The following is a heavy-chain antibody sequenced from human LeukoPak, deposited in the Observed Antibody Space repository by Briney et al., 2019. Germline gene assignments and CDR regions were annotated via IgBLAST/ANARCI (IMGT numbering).Heavy chain of an antibody. Sequence: PGGSLRLSCAASGFTFSNAWMSWVRQAPGKGLEWVGRIKSKTDGGTTDYAAPVKGRFTISRDDSKNTLYLQMNSLKTEDTAVYYCTTDLEYDILTGYAPGYWGQGTLVTVSS. J-gene: IGHJ4*02. D-gene: IGHD3-9*01. CDR3: TTDLEYDILTGYAPGY. V-gene: IGHV3-15*01. CDR1: GFTFSNAW. CDR2: IKSKTDGGTT.